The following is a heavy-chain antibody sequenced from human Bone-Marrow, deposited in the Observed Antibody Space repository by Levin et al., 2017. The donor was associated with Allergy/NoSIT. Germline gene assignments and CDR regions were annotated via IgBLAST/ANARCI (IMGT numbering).Heavy chain of an antibody. D-gene: IGHD3-22*01. CDR1: GFTFSSYG. V-gene: IGHV3-30*18. Sequence: GGSLRLSCAASGFTFSSYGMHWVRQAPGKGLEWVAVISYDGSNKYYADSVKGRFTISRDNSKNTLYLQMNSLRAEDTAVYYCAKEGLNYYDSSGTLDYWGQGTLVTVSS. CDR3: AKEGLNYYDSSGTLDY. J-gene: IGHJ4*02. CDR2: ISYDGSNK.